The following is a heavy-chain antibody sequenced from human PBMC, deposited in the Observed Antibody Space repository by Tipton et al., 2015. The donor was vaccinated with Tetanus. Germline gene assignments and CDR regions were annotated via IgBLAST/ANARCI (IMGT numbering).Heavy chain of an antibody. V-gene: IGHV4-39*01. D-gene: IGHD6-19*01. CDR1: GGSISSSSYY. J-gene: IGHJ4*02. Sequence: LRLSCTVSGGSISSSSYYWGWIRQPPGKGLEWIGSIYYRGSTYYNPSLKSRVTISVDTPKNQFSLKLSSVTAADTAVYYCARHRQWLVPSYFDYWGQGTLVTVSS. CDR3: ARHRQWLVPSYFDY. CDR2: IYYRGST.